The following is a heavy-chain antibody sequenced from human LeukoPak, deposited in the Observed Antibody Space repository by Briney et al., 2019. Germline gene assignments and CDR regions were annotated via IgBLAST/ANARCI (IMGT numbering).Heavy chain of an antibody. CDR2: INPNSGGT. J-gene: IGHJ4*02. V-gene: IGHV1-2*02. CDR1: GYTFTGYY. Sequence: ASVKVSCTASGYTFTGYYMHWVRQAPGQGLEWMGWINPNSGGTNYAQKFRGRVTMTRDTSISTAYMELSRLRSDDTAVYYCARNQGGLWFGEWKYYFDYWGQGTLVTVSS. D-gene: IGHD3-10*01. CDR3: ARNQGGLWFGEWKYYFDY.